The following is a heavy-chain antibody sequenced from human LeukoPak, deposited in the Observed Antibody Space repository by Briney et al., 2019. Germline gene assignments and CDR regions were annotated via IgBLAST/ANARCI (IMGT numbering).Heavy chain of an antibody. Sequence: TSETLSLTCTLSGDSISSSSYFWGWIRQPPGKGLEWIGSFYYGGPTYYNPSLKSRVTIPVDTSKNQLSLKQNSVTAADTAVYYCARGLGYRGSYYVRWGQGTLVTVSS. V-gene: IGHV4-39*01. J-gene: IGHJ4*02. CDR2: FYYGGPT. CDR3: ARGLGYRGSYYVR. D-gene: IGHD1-26*01. CDR1: GDSISSSSYF.